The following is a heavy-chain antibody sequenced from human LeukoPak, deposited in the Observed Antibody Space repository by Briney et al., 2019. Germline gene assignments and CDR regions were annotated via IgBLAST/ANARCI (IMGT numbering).Heavy chain of an antibody. V-gene: IGHV4-59*01. CDR1: GGSISSYY. Sequence: TSSETLSLTCTASGGSISSYYWSWIRQPPGKGLEWIGYIYYTGSTNYNPSLKSRVTISVDTSKNQFSLKLSSVTAADTAVYYCARAFSSGWYPYSIGGLWFDYWGQGTLVTVSS. J-gene: IGHJ4*02. D-gene: IGHD6-19*01. CDR2: IYYTGST. CDR3: ARAFSSGWYPYSIGGLWFDY.